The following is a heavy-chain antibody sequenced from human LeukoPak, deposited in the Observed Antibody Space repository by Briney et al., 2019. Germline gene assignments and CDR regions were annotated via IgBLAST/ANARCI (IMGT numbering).Heavy chain of an antibody. J-gene: IGHJ6*03. Sequence: PSETLSLTCTVSGCSLSSYYWSWIRQPAGKGLEWIGRIYTSGSTNYNPSLKSRLTMSVHTSKNQFSLKLRYVTAADPAVYYCARAAGTVRGVTTCYMDVWGKGTTVTVSS. CDR2: IYTSGST. CDR3: ARAAGTVRGVTTCYMDV. CDR1: GCSLSSYY. D-gene: IGHD3-10*01. V-gene: IGHV4-4*07.